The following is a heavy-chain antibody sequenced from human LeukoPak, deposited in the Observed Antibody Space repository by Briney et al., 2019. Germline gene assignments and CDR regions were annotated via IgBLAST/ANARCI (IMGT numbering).Heavy chain of an antibody. CDR3: ARVPDYGDYLHFDY. CDR2: ISAYNGNT. Sequence: GASVKVSCKASGYTFTSYGISWVRQAPGQGLEWMGWISAYNGNTNYAQKLQGRVTITTDTSTSTAYMELRSLRSDDTAVYYCARVPDYGDYLHFDYWGQGTLVTVSS. J-gene: IGHJ4*02. V-gene: IGHV1-18*01. CDR1: GYTFTSYG. D-gene: IGHD4-17*01.